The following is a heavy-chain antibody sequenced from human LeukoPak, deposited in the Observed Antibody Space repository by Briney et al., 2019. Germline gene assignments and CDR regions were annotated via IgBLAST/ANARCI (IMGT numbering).Heavy chain of an antibody. CDR1: GGSFSGYY. J-gene: IGHJ5*02. D-gene: IGHD4-17*01. CDR2: INHSGST. CDR3: ARDPRDYGDYH. V-gene: IGHV4-34*01. Sequence: SETLSLTCAVYGGSFSGYYWSWIRQPPGKGLEWIGEINHSGSTNYNPSLKSRVTISVDTSKNQFSLKLSSVTAADTAVYYCARDPRDYGDYHWGQGTLVTVSS.